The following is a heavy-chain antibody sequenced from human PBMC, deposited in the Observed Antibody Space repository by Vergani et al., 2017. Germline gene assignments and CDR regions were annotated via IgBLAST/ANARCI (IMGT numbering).Heavy chain of an antibody. CDR2: ISSSSSTI. V-gene: IGHV3-48*04. CDR1: GLTFSSYS. CDR3: ARDQADYVWGSYRPFDY. J-gene: IGHJ4*02. D-gene: IGHD3-16*02. Sequence: EVQLVESGGGLVQPGGSLRLSCAASGLTFSSYSMNWVRQAPGKGLEWVSYISSSSSTIYYADSVKGRFTISRDNAKNSLYLQMNSLRAEDTAVYYCARDQADYVWGSYRPFDYWGQGTLVTVSS.